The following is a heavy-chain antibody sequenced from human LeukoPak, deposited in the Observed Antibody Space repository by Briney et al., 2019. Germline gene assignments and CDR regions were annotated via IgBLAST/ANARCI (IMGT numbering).Heavy chain of an antibody. Sequence: ASVKVSCKASGHTFTGYYMHWVRQAPGQGLEWMGWITPHSGGTNYAQKFQGRVTMTRDTSISTAYMELRRLTSDDTAVYYCARGLPAVAGLDAFDIWGQGTMVTVSS. CDR3: ARGLPAVAGLDAFDI. D-gene: IGHD6-19*01. V-gene: IGHV1-2*02. CDR1: GHTFTGYY. CDR2: ITPHSGGT. J-gene: IGHJ3*02.